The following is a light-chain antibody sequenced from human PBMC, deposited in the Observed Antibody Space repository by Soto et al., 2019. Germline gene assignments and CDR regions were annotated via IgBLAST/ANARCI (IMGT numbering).Light chain of an antibody. V-gene: IGKV3-20*01. CDR1: QSVCSSS. CDR3: QQYNNWPIT. Sequence: PGEGAPLSWMAGQSVCSSSLAWYQLKAGQTPRLLIYGASSRATGFPGSFSGSGSGTDFTLPISRLEPGDFEVYYCQQYNNWPITFGQGTRLEI. CDR2: GAS. J-gene: IGKJ5*01.